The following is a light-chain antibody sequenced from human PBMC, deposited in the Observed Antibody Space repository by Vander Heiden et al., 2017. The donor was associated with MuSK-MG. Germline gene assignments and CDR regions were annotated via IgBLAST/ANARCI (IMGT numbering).Light chain of an antibody. Sequence: QSALTQPASVSGSPGQSITISCTGTSSDVGGYNYVSWYQHHQGKAPKLMIYDVSNRPSGVSNRFSGSKSGNTASLTISGLQAEDEADYYCSSYTSSSTRVFGTGTKVTVL. CDR3: SSYTSSSTRV. J-gene: IGLJ1*01. CDR1: SSDVGGYNY. V-gene: IGLV2-14*03. CDR2: DVS.